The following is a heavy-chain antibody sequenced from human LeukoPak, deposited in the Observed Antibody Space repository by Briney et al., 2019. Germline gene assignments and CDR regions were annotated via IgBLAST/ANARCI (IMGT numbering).Heavy chain of an antibody. Sequence: GGSLRLSCAASGFTFSSYAMSWVRQAPGKGLEWVSAISGSGGSTYYADSVKGRFTISRDNSKNTLYLQMNSLRAEDTAVYYCARDSGELGYFDYWGQGTLVTVSS. CDR3: ARDSGELGYFDY. V-gene: IGHV3-23*01. D-gene: IGHD3-3*02. CDR2: ISGSGGST. CDR1: GFTFSSYA. J-gene: IGHJ4*02.